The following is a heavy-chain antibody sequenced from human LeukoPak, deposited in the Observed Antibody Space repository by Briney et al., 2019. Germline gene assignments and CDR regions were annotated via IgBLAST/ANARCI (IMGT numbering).Heavy chain of an antibody. D-gene: IGHD5-18*01. CDR2: INPNSGGT. CDR1: GYTFTGYY. J-gene: IGHJ6*02. V-gene: IGHV1-2*02. Sequence: ASVKVPCKASGYTFTGYYMHWVRQAPGQGLEWMGWINPNSGGTNYAQKFQGRVTMTRDTSISTAYMELSRLRSDDTAVYYCARDLSEGGYSFNYSYYYGMDVWGQGTTVTVSS. CDR3: ARDLSEGGYSFNYSYYYGMDV.